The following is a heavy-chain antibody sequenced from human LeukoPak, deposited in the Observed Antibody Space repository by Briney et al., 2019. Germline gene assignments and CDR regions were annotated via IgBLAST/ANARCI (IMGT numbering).Heavy chain of an antibody. CDR3: ARAHRGFEP. CDR2: ISYSGTA. J-gene: IGHJ5*02. D-gene: IGHD1-14*01. V-gene: IGHV4-59*08. CDR1: GGSVSTYH. Sequence: PSETLSLTCTVSGGSVSTYHWSWIRHPPGKGLEWIGYISYSGTANYNPSLKSRVTISVDTPKNQFSLKVNSVTAADTAVYYCARAHRGFEPWGQGTLVTVSS.